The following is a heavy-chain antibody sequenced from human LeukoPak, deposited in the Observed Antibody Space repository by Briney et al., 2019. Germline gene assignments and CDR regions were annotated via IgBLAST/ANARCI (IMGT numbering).Heavy chain of an antibody. CDR1: GFNVRSSY. Sequence: GGSLRLSCAASGFNVRSSYMTWVRQAPGKGLEWVSVIYSGGGTYYADSVKGRFTISRDNSKNTLYLQMNSLRAEDTAVYYCAKVWRITMVRGVGLDYWGQGTLVTVSS. D-gene: IGHD3-10*01. CDR3: AKVWRITMVRGVGLDY. V-gene: IGHV3-53*01. J-gene: IGHJ4*02. CDR2: IYSGGGT.